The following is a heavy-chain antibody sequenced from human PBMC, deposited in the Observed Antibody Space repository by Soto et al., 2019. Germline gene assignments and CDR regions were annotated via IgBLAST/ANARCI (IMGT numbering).Heavy chain of an antibody. CDR1: GFTFSSYS. D-gene: IGHD3-10*01. CDR3: SRGAHYYGSGSYYNAVQVDY. J-gene: IGHJ4*02. Sequence: GWSLRLSCAASGFTFSSYSMNWVRQAPGKGLEWVSSISSSSSYIYYADSVKGRFTISRDNAKNSLYLQMNSLRAEDTAVYYCSRGAHYYGSGSYYNAVQVDYWGQGTMVTVSS. V-gene: IGHV3-21*01. CDR2: ISSSSSYI.